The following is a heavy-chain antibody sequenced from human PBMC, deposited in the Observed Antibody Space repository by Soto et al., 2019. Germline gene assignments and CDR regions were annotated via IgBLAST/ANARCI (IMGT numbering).Heavy chain of an antibody. V-gene: IGHV4-30-2*01. CDR2: IYHSGST. Sequence: SETLSLTCAVSGGSISSGGYSWSWIRQPPGKGLEWIGYIYHSGSTYYNPSLKSRVAISVDRSKNQFSLKLSSVTAADTATYYCARGGISHWASFCYMDVWDRGTTVTVSS. CDR1: GGSISSGGYS. D-gene: IGHD2-21*01. J-gene: IGHJ6*03. CDR3: ARGGISHWASFCYMDV.